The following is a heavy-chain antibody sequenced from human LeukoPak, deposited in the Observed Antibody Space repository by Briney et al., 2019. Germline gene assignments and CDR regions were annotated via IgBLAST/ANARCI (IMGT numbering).Heavy chain of an antibody. V-gene: IGHV1-69*04. Sequence: SVKVSCKASGGTFSSYAISWVRQAPGQGLGWMGRIIPILGIANYAQKFQGRVTITADKPTSTAYMELSSLRSEDTAVYYCARVRPNDYDDYWGQGTLVTVSS. CDR2: IIPILGIA. J-gene: IGHJ4*02. CDR3: ARVRPNDYDDY. D-gene: IGHD2-8*01. CDR1: GGTFSSYA.